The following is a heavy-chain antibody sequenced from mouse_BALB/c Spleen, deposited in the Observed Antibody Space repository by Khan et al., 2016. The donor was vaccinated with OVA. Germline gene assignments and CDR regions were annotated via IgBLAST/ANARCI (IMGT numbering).Heavy chain of an antibody. D-gene: IGHD1-1*01. J-gene: IGHJ3*01. Sequence: EVQLQESGGDLVKPGGSLKLSCAASGFTFSTYGMSWARQAPDKRLEWVATVSTGGSYTYYPDSVKGRFTISRDNAKNTLYLQMSGLRSEDTTMFYCTRLAYYYDSEGFAYWGQGTLVTVSA. CDR3: TRLAYYYDSEGFAY. CDR1: GFTFSTYG. V-gene: IGHV5-6*01. CDR2: VSTGGSYT.